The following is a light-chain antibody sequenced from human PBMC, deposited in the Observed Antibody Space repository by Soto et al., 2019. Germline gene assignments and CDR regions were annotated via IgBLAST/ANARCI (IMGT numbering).Light chain of an antibody. Sequence: DIQMTQSPSTLSASVGDRVTITCRASQSISSWLAWYQQKPGKAPKLLIYKASSLESGVPSRFSGSGSGTEFTLTISRLQPDDFATYYCQQYNSYWTFGRGTKVEIK. CDR1: QSISSW. J-gene: IGKJ1*01. V-gene: IGKV1-5*03. CDR2: KAS. CDR3: QQYNSYWT.